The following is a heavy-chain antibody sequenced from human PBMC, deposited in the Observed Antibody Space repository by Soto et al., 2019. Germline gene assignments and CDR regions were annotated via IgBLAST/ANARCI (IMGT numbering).Heavy chain of an antibody. CDR2: IWYDGSNK. CDR1: GFTFSSYG. Sequence: QVQLVESGGGVVQPGRSLRLSCAASGFTFSSYGMHWVRQAPGKGLEWVAVIWYDGSNKYYAESVKGRFTISRDNSKNTVYLQMNSLRAEDTAVYYCARAGGERLPSYLVQGTLVTVSS. D-gene: IGHD1-26*01. J-gene: IGHJ4*02. CDR3: ARAGGERLPSY. V-gene: IGHV3-33*01.